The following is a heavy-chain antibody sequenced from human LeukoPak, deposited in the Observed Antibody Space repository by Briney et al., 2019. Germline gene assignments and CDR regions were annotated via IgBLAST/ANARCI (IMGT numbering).Heavy chain of an antibody. CDR2: FDPEDGET. CDR3: ATYASNDYVWGSYRYTVYYFDY. V-gene: IGHV1-24*01. D-gene: IGHD3-16*02. Sequence: GASVTVACKVSGYTLTELSMHWVRQAPGKGLEGMGGFDPEDGETIYAQKFQGRVTITEDTSTDTAYMELSSLRSEDTAVYYCATYASNDYVWGSYRYTVYYFDYWGQGTLVTVSS. J-gene: IGHJ4*02. CDR1: GYTLTELS.